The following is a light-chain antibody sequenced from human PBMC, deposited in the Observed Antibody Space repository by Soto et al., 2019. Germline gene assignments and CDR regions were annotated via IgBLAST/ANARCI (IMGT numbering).Light chain of an antibody. CDR3: SSYAGRGVV. V-gene: IGLV2-8*01. CDR2: EVS. CDR1: SSDVGGYNY. Sequence: QYALTQPPSASGSPGQSVTISCTGTSSDVGGYNYVSWYQQHPGKAPKLMIYEVSKRPSGVPDRFSGSKSGNTASLTVSGLQAEDEADYYCSSYAGRGVVFGGGTQLTVL. J-gene: IGLJ2*01.